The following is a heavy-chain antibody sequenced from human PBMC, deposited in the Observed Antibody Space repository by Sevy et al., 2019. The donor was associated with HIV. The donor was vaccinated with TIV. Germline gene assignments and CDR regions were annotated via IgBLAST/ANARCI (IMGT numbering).Heavy chain of an antibody. CDR2: ISSSSSYI. CDR3: ARARYPAAVDI. CDR1: GFTFSSYS. V-gene: IGHV3-21*01. J-gene: IGHJ3*02. Sequence: GGSLRLSCAASGFTFSSYSMNWVRQAPGKGLEWVSSISSSSSYIYYADSVKGRFTISRDNAKNSLYLQMNSLRAEDTAGYYCARARYPAAVDIWGQGTMVTVSS. D-gene: IGHD1-20*01.